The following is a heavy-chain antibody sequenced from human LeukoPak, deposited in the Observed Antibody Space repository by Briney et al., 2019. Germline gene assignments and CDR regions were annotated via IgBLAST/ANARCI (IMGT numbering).Heavy chain of an antibody. V-gene: IGHV5-51*01. D-gene: IGHD6-19*01. CDR2: IHPGDSDT. J-gene: IGHJ4*02. Sequence: GESLKISCKGSGYSFTTFWIGWVRQMPGKGLEYMGIIHPGDSDTRYSPSFQGQVTISADKSISTAYLQWSSLKASDTAMYYCARISGRDFDYWGQGTLVTVSS. CDR3: ARISGRDFDY. CDR1: GYSFTTFW.